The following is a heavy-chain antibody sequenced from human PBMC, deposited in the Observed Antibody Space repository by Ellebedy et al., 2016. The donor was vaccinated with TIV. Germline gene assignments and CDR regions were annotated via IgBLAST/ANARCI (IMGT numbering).Heavy chain of an antibody. CDR1: GYTFTGYY. J-gene: IGHJ4*02. CDR2: INPNSGGT. V-gene: IGHV1-2*02. Sequence: ASVKVSXXASGYTFTGYYMHWVRQPPGQGLEWMGWINPNSGGTNYAQKFQGRVTMTRDTSISTAYMELSRLRSDDTAVYYCARPLLAARTLRFDYWGQGTLVTVSS. CDR3: ARPLLAARTLRFDY. D-gene: IGHD6-6*01.